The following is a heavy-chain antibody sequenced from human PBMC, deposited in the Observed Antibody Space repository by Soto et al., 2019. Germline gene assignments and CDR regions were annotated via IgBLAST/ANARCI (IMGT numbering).Heavy chain of an antibody. CDR3: ARRPSC. CDR2: IHPSGQPI. Sequence: EVQLVESGGGLIQPGGSLRLSCAASGFTFSSSEMYWVRQAPGKGMEWVSYIHPSGQPIFYADSAEGRFTISRDNAINSLYLQMSSLRAEVSAVYHCARRPSCWGQATILSVSS. V-gene: IGHV3-48*03. CDR1: GFTFSSSE. J-gene: IGHJ3*01.